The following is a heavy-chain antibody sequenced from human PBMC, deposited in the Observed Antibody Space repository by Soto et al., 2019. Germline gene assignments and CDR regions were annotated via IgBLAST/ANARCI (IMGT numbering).Heavy chain of an antibody. V-gene: IGHV1-2*04. CDR2: INPNSGGT. D-gene: IGHD6-13*01. Sequence: QVQLVQSGAEVKKPGASVKVSCKASGYTFTGYYMHWVRQAPGQGLEWMGWINPNSGGTNYAQKFQGWVTMTRDTSISTAYMELSRLRSDDTAVYYCARGGYSSSWYHPYFDYWGQGTLVTVSS. CDR3: ARGGYSSSWYHPYFDY. J-gene: IGHJ4*02. CDR1: GYTFTGYY.